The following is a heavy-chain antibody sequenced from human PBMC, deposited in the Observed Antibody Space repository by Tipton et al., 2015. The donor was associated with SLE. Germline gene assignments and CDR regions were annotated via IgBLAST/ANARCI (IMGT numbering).Heavy chain of an antibody. J-gene: IGHJ4*02. V-gene: IGHV4-61*02. D-gene: IGHD3-10*01. CDR2: IYTSGST. CDR3: ARGLWFGD. CDR1: GGSISSGSHY. Sequence: LRLSCTVSGGSISSGSHYWSWIRQPAGRGLEWIGRIYTSGSTNYNPSLKSRVTISVDTSKNQFSLKLSSVTAADTAVYYCARGLWFGDWGQGTLVTVSS.